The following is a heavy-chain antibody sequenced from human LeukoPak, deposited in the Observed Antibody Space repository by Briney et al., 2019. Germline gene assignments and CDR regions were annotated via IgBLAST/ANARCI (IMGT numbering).Heavy chain of an antibody. CDR2: ISAYNGNT. CDR3: ARDRVLWFGELLFFDY. J-gene: IGHJ4*02. Sequence: ASVKVSCKASGYTFTSYGISWVRQAPGQGLEGMGWISAYNGNTNYAHKLQGRVTMTTDTSTRTGYMALRSLRSDGPAVDYLARDRVLWFGELLFFDYSGQGTLVTVSS. D-gene: IGHD3-10*01. CDR1: GYTFTSYG. V-gene: IGHV1-18*01.